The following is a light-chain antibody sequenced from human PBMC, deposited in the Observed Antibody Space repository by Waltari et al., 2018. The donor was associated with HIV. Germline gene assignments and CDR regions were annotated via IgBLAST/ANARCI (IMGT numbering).Light chain of an antibody. V-gene: IGLV1-40*01. CDR3: QSYDSSLSVWV. CDR1: SSTIGAVYD. J-gene: IGLJ3*02. Sequence: QSVLTQPPSVSGALGQRVTISCTGSSSTIGAVYDVPCYQQIPGTAPNLLIYGNSHRPSGVPDRFSGSKSGTSASLAITGLQAEDEADYYCQSYDSSLSVWVFGGGTKLTVL. CDR2: GNS.